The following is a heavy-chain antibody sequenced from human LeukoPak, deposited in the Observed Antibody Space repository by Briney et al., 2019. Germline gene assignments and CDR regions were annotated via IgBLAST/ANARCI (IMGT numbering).Heavy chain of an antibody. CDR2: ISAYNGNT. V-gene: IGHV1-18*01. CDR1: GYTFTGYG. CDR3: ARVDCSSTSRYRNFDY. D-gene: IGHD2-2*01. Sequence: GASVKVSCKASGYTFTGYGISWVRQAPGQGLEWMGWISAYNGNTNYAQKLQGRVTMTTDTSTSTAYMELRSLRSDDTAVYYCARVDCSSTSRYRNFDYWGQGTLVTVSS. J-gene: IGHJ4*02.